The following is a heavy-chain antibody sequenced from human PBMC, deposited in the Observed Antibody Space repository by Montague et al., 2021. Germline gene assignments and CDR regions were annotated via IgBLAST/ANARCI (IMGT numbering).Heavy chain of an antibody. Sequence: SETLSLTCTVSGSSISSTSYYWGWIRQPPGTGLEWIGSIYYSGSTYYNPSLKSRVTISADTSKNQFSLRLRSVTAADTAVYYCARRMGFVVVTEHDAFDIWGQGTMVTVSS. CDR1: GSSISSTSYY. D-gene: IGHD2-21*02. CDR3: ARRMGFVVVTEHDAFDI. CDR2: IYYSGST. J-gene: IGHJ3*02. V-gene: IGHV4-39*01.